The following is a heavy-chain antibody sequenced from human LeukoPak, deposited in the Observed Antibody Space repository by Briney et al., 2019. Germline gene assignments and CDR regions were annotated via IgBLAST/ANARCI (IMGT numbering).Heavy chain of an antibody. J-gene: IGHJ3*02. D-gene: IGHD3-22*01. CDR2: LYYRGCT. CDR3: ARGVHISAYWSSGKNAFDI. Sequence: SVTLSLTCTVSVGSISTYYWSCIRQPSGKGLECIGYLYYRGCTNYNPSLKSRFSISVDTSKAQFSLKLSSVTAADTAVYYCARGVHISAYWSSGKNAFDIWGQGTMVTVSS. V-gene: IGHV4-59*01. CDR1: VGSISTYY.